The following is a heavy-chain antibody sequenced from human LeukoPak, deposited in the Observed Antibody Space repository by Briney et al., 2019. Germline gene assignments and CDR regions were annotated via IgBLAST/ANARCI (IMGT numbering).Heavy chain of an antibody. Sequence: GGSLRLSCVASGFTFTSYGMTWVRRAPGKGLEWVSAISGNGDSAFYADSVKGRFTISRDNSKNTLYLQMNSLRAEDTAVYYCAKVWIAVAGSADYWGQGTLVTVSS. J-gene: IGHJ4*02. CDR3: AKVWIAVAGSADY. CDR1: GFTFTSYG. D-gene: IGHD6-19*01. CDR2: ISGNGDSA. V-gene: IGHV3-23*01.